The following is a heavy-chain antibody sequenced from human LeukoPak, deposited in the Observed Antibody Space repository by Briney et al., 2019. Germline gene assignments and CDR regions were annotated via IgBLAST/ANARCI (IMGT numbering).Heavy chain of an antibody. D-gene: IGHD6-19*01. CDR1: GYTFTGYY. V-gene: IGHV1-46*01. CDR3: AREAVAVSDYYYYYMDV. J-gene: IGHJ6*03. Sequence: ASVKVSCKASGYTFTGYYMHWVRQAPGQGLEWMGIINPSGGSTSYAQKFQGRVTITRDTSASTAYMELSSLRSEDMAVYYCAREAVAVSDYYYYYMDVWGKGTTVTVSS. CDR2: INPSGGST.